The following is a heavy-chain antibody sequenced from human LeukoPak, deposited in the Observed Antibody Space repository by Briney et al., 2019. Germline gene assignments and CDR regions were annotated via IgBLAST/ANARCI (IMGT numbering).Heavy chain of an antibody. D-gene: IGHD1-7*01. Sequence: GGSLRFSGAASGFTFEDYSIHWVRRAPGKGLDWVSGISWNSANIAYMDSVKGRFTISRDSAKKSLFLQMNGLRAEDTAAYYCARGATDTTRWFDPWGQGTLVTVSS. J-gene: IGHJ5*02. V-gene: IGHV3-9*01. CDR1: GFTFEDYS. CDR3: ARGATDTTRWFDP. CDR2: ISWNSANI.